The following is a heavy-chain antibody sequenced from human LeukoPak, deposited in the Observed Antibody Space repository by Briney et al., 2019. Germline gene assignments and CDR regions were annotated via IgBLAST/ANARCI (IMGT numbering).Heavy chain of an antibody. Sequence: GGSLRLSCAASGFTFSSFEMNWVRQPPGKGLEWVSYISSSGSTIYYADSVKGRFTISRDNSKNTLYLQMNSLRAEDTAVYYCAKDQEAQQWLRGGYFDNWGQGTLVTVSS. J-gene: IGHJ4*02. CDR2: ISSSGSTI. D-gene: IGHD5-18*01. CDR1: GFTFSSFE. CDR3: AKDQEAQQWLRGGYFDN. V-gene: IGHV3-48*03.